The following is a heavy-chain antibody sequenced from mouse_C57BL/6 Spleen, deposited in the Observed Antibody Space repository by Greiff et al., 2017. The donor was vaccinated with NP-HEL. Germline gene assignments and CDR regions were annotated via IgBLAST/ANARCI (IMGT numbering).Heavy chain of an antibody. Sequence: DVQLVESGGGLVKPGGSLKLSCAASGFTFSSYAMSWVRQTPEKRLEWVATISDGGSYTYYPDNVKGRFTISRDNAKNNLYLQRSHLKSEDTAMYYCARDQIITTGGYWGQGTSVTVSS. CDR3: ARDQIITTGGY. CDR2: ISDGGSYT. CDR1: GFTFSSYA. D-gene: IGHD1-2*01. J-gene: IGHJ4*01. V-gene: IGHV5-4*01.